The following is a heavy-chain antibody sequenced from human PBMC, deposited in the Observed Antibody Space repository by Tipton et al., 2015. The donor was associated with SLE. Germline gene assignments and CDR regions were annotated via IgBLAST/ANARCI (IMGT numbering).Heavy chain of an antibody. CDR2: IYYSGST. D-gene: IGHD5-24*01. V-gene: IGHV4-59*11. CDR3: ARIPSTIFWYFEL. Sequence: VKPSETLSLICNVSGASISSHYWSWIRQPPGKGLEWIGYIYYSGSTNSNPSIESRVSMSIDTSKNQFSLKLSSVTAADTAVYYCARIPSTIFWYFELWGHGTLVTVSS. CDR1: GASISSHY. J-gene: IGHJ2*01.